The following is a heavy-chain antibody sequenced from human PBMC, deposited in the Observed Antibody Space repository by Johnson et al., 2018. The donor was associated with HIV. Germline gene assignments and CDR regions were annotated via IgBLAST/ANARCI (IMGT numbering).Heavy chain of an antibody. CDR1: GFTVSSNY. V-gene: IGHV3-66*01. CDR2: IYSGGST. Sequence: VQLVESGGGLVQPGGSLRLSCAASGFTVSSNYMSWVRQAPGKGLEWVSVIYSGGSTYYADSVKGRFTISRDNSNNTLYLQMNSLRAEDTAVYYCAREATYYDYVWGSYAFDIWGQGTMVTVSS. J-gene: IGHJ3*02. CDR3: AREATYYDYVWGSYAFDI. D-gene: IGHD3-16*01.